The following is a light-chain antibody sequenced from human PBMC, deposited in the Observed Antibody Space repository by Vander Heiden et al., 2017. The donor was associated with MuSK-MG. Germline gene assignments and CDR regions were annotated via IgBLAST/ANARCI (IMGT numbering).Light chain of an antibody. CDR2: AAS. Sequence: IQLTHSPSSLSASVWGRVTITCRASQSNSSYLNWYQQKPGKAPKLLIYAASSLQSGVTSRFSGSGSGTDFTLTISSLQPEDFATCYCQQSYRTLYTFGQGTKLEIK. CDR1: QSNSSY. CDR3: QQSYRTLYT. V-gene: IGKV1-39*01. J-gene: IGKJ2*01.